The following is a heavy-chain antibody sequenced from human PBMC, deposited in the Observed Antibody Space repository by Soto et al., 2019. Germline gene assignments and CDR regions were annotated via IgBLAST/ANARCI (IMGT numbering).Heavy chain of an antibody. Sequence: QVQLQESGPGLVKPSETLSLTCTVSGDSISSYNLAWIRQPPGKGLEWIGYFRSGGGTSYNPSLTSRVAISADRSMSQCSLRLSSVTAADTAVYYCVGQGSGLLHGRVDVCGQGTTVTVSS. D-gene: IGHD4-4*01. CDR3: VGQGSGLLHGRVDV. CDR1: GDSISSYN. CDR2: FRSGGGT. V-gene: IGHV4-59*08. J-gene: IGHJ6*02.